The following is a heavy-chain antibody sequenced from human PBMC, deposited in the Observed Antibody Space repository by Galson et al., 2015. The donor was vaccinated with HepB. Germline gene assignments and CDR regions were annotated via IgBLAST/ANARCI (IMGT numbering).Heavy chain of an antibody. CDR2: IIPIFGTA. J-gene: IGHJ4*02. D-gene: IGHD2-2*02. CDR3: ARSGETLGYCSSTSCYTGAD. V-gene: IGHV1-69*13. CDR1: GGTFSSYA. Sequence: SVKVSCKASGGTFSSYAISWVRQAPGQGLEWMGGIIPIFGTANYAQKFQGRVTITADESTSTAYMELSSLRSEDTAVYYCARSGETLGYCSSTSCYTGADWGQGTLVTVSS.